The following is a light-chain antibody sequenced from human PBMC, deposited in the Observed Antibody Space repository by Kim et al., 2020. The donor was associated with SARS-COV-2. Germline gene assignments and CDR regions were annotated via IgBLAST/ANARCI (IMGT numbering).Light chain of an antibody. CDR3: QQYSYTPRT. CDR1: QSVLYSANNKNY. CDR2: WAS. V-gene: IGKV4-1*01. J-gene: IGKJ1*01. Sequence: DIVMTQSPDSLAVSLGERATINCKSSQSVLYSANNKNYLAWYQQKPGQPPKLLIYWASTRESGVPDRFSGSGSGTDFTLTISSLQAEDVAVYYCQQYSYTPRTFGQGTKVDIK.